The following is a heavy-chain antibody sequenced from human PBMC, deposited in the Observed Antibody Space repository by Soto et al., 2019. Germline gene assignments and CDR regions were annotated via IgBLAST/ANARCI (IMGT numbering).Heavy chain of an antibody. Sequence: EVQLVESGGGLVKPGGSLTISCAASGFTFSTYGMNWVRQAPGKGLEWVSSISPSSSYIYYADSVRGRFTISKDNARHCLYVQIDSLRGEDPAVYYCSAEVPRRSIGVPDYWGQGALVTVSS. CDR2: ISPSSSYI. CDR3: SAEVPRRSIGVPDY. J-gene: IGHJ4*02. V-gene: IGHV3-21*01. D-gene: IGHD3-3*02. CDR1: GFTFSTYG.